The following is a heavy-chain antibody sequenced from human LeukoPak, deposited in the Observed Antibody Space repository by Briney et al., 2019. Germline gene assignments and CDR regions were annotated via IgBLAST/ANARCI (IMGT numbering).Heavy chain of an antibody. J-gene: IGHJ6*03. V-gene: IGHV3-30*02. CDR2: IGYEEIIK. CDR3: ARGRKYYDILTGYYNDYYYYYMDV. Sequence: GGSLRLSCAAYGFTFSSYGMHWVRQAPGKGLDGWAFIGYEEIIKSYADSVKGRFTISRDNSKNTLYLQMNSLRAEDTAVYYCARGRKYYDILTGYYNDYYYYYMDVWGKGTTVTISS. D-gene: IGHD3-9*01. CDR1: GFTFSSYG.